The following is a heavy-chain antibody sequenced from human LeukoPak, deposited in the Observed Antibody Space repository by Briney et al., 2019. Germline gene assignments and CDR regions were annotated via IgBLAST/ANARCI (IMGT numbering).Heavy chain of an antibody. J-gene: IGHJ3*02. CDR3: ARDGDYGDYVAFDI. Sequence: KPSETLSLTCTVSGGPISSYYWSWIRQPAGKGLEWIGRIYTSGSTNYNPSLKSRVTMSVDTSKNQFSLKLSSVTATDTAVYYCARDGDYGDYVAFDIWGQGTMVTVSS. CDR1: GGPISSYY. V-gene: IGHV4-4*07. D-gene: IGHD4-17*01. CDR2: IYTSGST.